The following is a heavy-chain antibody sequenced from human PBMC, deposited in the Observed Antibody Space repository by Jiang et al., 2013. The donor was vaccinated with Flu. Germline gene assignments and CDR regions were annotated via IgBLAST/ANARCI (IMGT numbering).Heavy chain of an antibody. CDR3: ARLISSSSVAYYYYYMDV. CDR1: GYSFTSYW. V-gene: IGHV5-51*01. D-gene: IGHD6-6*01. Sequence: ESLKISCKGSGYSFTSYWIGWVRQMPGKGLEWMGIIYPGDSDTRYSPSFQGQVTISADKSISTAYLQWNSLKASDTAMYYCARLISSSSVAYYYYYMDVWGKGTTVTVSS. CDR2: IYPGDSDT. J-gene: IGHJ6*03.